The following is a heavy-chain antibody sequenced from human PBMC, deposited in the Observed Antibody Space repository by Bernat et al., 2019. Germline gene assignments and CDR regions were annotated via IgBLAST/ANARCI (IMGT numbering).Heavy chain of an antibody. D-gene: IGHD6-13*01. CDR1: GYTFTSYA. CDR2: INAGNGNT. J-gene: IGHJ4*02. V-gene: IGHV1-3*01. Sequence: QVQLVQSGAEVKKPGASVKVSCKASGYTFTSYAMHWVRQAPGQRLEWMGWINAGNGNTKYSQKFQGRVTITRDTSVSTAYMELSSLRSEDTAVYYCARVGRAGRVYSDLEYWGQGTLVTVSS. CDR3: ARVGRAGRVYSDLEY.